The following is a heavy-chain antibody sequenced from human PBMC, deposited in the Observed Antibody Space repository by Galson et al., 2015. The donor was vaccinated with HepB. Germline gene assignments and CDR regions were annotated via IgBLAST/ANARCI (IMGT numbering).Heavy chain of an antibody. D-gene: IGHD3-22*01. CDR1: GGTFSSYA. J-gene: IGHJ4*02. V-gene: IGHV1-69*13. Sequence: SVKVSCKASGGTFSSYAISWVRQAPGQGLEWMGGIIPIFGTANYAQKFQGRVTITADESTSTAYMELSSLRSEDTAVYYCAREGWYSSGFYNWGQGTLVTVSS. CDR2: IIPIFGTA. CDR3: AREGWYSSGFYN.